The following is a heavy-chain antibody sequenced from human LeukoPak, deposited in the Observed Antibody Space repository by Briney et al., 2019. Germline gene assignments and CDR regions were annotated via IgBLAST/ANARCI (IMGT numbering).Heavy chain of an antibody. CDR3: AGVSSGCYSIDY. D-gene: IGHD6-19*01. CDR2: IYSSGTT. J-gene: IGHJ4*02. V-gene: IGHV4-4*07. Sequence: RQPAGXXXXWFGRIYSSGTTTYTPSLNSRVTMSVDTSKNKFFLKVSSVTAADTAVYYCAGVSSGCYSIDYWGQGTLVTVSS.